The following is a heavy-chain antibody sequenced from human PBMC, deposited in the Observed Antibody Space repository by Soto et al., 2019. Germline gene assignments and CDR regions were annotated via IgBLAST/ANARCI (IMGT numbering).Heavy chain of an antibody. CDR2: IYPGDSDT. CDR3: ARVRAVATFVHGMDV. D-gene: IGHD5-12*01. V-gene: IGHV5-51*01. J-gene: IGHJ6*02. Sequence: GESLKISCKSSGYSFTSYYIGWVRQMPGKGLEWMGIIYPGDSDTRYSPSFQGQVTISADKSISTAYLQWSSLKASDTAMYYCARVRAVATFVHGMDVWGQGTTVTVSS. CDR1: GYSFTSYY.